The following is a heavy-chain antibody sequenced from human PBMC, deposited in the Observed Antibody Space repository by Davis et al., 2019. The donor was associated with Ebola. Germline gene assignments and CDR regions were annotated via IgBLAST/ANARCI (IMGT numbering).Heavy chain of an antibody. CDR2: INSDGSST. Sequence: GESLKISCAASGFTFSDHYMDWVRQAPGKGLVWVSRINSDGSSTSYADSVKGRFTISRDNAKNTLYLQMNSLRAEDTAVYYCARGYSSGWVSFWGQGTLVTVSS. V-gene: IGHV3-74*01. CDR3: ARGYSSGWVSF. J-gene: IGHJ4*02. D-gene: IGHD6-19*01. CDR1: GFTFSDHY.